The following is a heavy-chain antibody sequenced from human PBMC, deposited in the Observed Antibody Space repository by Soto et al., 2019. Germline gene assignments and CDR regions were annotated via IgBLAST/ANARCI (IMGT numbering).Heavy chain of an antibody. D-gene: IGHD6-19*01. J-gene: IGHJ6*02. CDR3: AGAVAVTWDLYGMDV. CDR2: IIPMFGTA. CDR1: GATFSTYT. V-gene: IGHV1-69*13. Sequence: SVKVSFKASGATFSTYTITWVRQAPGQGLEWMGGIIPMFGTANYAQKFQGSVTITADESTNTAYMELSSLRSEDTAVYYCAGAVAVTWDLYGMDVWGQGTTVTVSS.